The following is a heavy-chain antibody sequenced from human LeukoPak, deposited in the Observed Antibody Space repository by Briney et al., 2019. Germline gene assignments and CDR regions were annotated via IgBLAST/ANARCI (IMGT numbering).Heavy chain of an antibody. D-gene: IGHD3-10*01. CDR3: ARQSGAYNWFDP. CDR1: GGSFSGYY. J-gene: IGHJ5*02. V-gene: IGHV4-34*01. Sequence: SETLSLTCAVSGGSFSGYYWTWIRQPPGKGLEWIGEINHSGSANYNPSLKSRVTISLDTSKNQLSLKVSSVTAADTAVYYCARQSGAYNWFDPWGQGTLVTVSS. CDR2: INHSGSA.